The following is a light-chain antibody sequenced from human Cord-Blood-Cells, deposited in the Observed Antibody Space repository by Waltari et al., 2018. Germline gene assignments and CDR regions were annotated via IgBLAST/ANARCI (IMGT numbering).Light chain of an antibody. CDR3: QQRSNWPLT. CDR1: QSVSSY. J-gene: IGKJ4*01. Sequence: TVLTQSPATLSLSPGERANLSCRASQSVSSYLAWYQQKPGQAPRLLIYDASNRATGIPARFSGSGSGTDFTLTISSLEPEDFAVYYCQQRSNWPLTFGGGTKVEIK. CDR2: DAS. V-gene: IGKV3-11*01.